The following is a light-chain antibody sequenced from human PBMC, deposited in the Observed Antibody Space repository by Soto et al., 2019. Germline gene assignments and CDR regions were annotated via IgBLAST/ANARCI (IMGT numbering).Light chain of an antibody. CDR2: GAS. J-gene: IGKJ3*01. V-gene: IGKV3-20*01. CDR3: QHYGDSFT. CDR1: QSVSSTY. Sequence: EIVLTQSPGTLSLSPGERAALSCRASQSVSSTYIAWYQQKPGQAPRLLMYGASGRASGIPDRFSGSGSGTYFILISSILEPEDVAVYYCQHYGDSFTVGRGTTVDIK.